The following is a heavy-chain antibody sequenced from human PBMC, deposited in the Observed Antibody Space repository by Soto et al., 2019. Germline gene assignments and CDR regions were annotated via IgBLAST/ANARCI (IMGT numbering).Heavy chain of an antibody. CDR1: GFIFKNYA. V-gene: IGHV3-30*04. J-gene: IGHJ4*02. Sequence: GGSLRLSCAGSGFIFKNYALNWVRQAPGKGLEWVASITRDGYNKYYADSVKGRFTISRDNSRDTLSLQMPALRTEDSSIYYCTKSSGGSSSVGMDYWGQGTRVTVSS. CDR3: TKSSGGSSSVGMDY. CDR2: ITRDGYNK. D-gene: IGHD6-6*01.